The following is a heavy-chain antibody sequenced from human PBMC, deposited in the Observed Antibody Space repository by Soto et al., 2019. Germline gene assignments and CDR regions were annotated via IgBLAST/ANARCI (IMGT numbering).Heavy chain of an antibody. CDR3: AQMDPLNYGMDV. J-gene: IGHJ6*02. CDR1: GGSISSYY. CDR2: IYYSGST. Sequence: PSETLSLTCTVSGGSISSYYWSWIRQPPGKGLEWIGYIYYSGSTNYNPSLKSRVTISVDTSKNQFSLKLSSVTAADTAVYYCAQMDPLNYGMDVWGQGTTVTVSS. V-gene: IGHV4-59*01.